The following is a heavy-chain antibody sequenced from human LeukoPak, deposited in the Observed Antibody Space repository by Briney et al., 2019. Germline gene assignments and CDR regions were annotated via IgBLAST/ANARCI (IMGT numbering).Heavy chain of an antibody. V-gene: IGHV1-69*04. CDR2: IIPILGIA. Sequence: SVKVSCKASGGTFSSYAISWVRQAPGQRLEWMGRIIPILGIANYAQKFQGRVTITADKSTSTAYMELSSLRSEDTAVYYCARATYYYDSSGSGSDYWGQGTLVTVSS. J-gene: IGHJ4*02. CDR3: ARATYYYDSSGSGSDY. D-gene: IGHD3-22*01. CDR1: GGTFSSYA.